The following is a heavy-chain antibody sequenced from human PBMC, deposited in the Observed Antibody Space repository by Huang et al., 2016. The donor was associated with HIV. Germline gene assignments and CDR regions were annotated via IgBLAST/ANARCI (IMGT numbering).Heavy chain of an antibody. CDR1: GFSFRNYG. V-gene: IGHV3-30*18. D-gene: IGHD6-19*01. Sequence: QVQLVESGGGVVQPGRSLRLSCAASGFSFRNYGIHWVRQAPGKGLELVALITYDGNKKYYADSSKGRFTISRDNSNNTLFLQMNSLRAEDTAVYYCGKDWTGSSGWFTLHYYYYGMDVWGQGTTVTVSS. CDR2: ITYDGNKK. CDR3: GKDWTGSSGWFTLHYYYYGMDV. J-gene: IGHJ6*02.